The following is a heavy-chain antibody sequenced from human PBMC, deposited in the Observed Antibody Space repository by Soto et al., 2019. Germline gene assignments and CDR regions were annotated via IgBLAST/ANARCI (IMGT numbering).Heavy chain of an antibody. D-gene: IGHD6-13*01. J-gene: IGHJ5*02. CDR3: ARGGKSSSWWYNWFDP. CDR2: INPNSGGT. CDR1: GGSFSTYG. V-gene: IGHV1-2*04. Sequence: ASVKVSCKASGGSFSTYGINWVRQAPGQGLEWMGWINPNSGGTNYAQKFQGWVTMTRDTSISTAYMELSRLRSDDTAVYYCARGGKSSSWWYNWFDPWGQGTLVTVSS.